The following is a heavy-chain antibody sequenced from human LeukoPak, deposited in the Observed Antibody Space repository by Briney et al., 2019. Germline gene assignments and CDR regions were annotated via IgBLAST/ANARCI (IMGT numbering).Heavy chain of an antibody. V-gene: IGHV4-39*01. Sequence: PSETLSLTCTVSGGSISSSSYYWGWIRQPPGKGLEWIGSIYYSGSTYYNPSLKSRVTISVDTSKNQFSLKLSSVTAADTAVYYCARQSAIFALHHYYMDVWGKGTTVTVSS. D-gene: IGHD3-3*01. CDR3: ARQSAIFALHHYYMDV. CDR1: GGSISSSSYY. J-gene: IGHJ6*03. CDR2: IYYSGST.